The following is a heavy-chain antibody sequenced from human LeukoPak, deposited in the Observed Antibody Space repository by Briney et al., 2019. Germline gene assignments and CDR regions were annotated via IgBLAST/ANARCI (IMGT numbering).Heavy chain of an antibody. CDR2: IYYSGST. J-gene: IGHJ6*02. CDR3: ARDYCSSTSCYGMDV. D-gene: IGHD2-2*01. CDR1: GGSISSGGYS. Sequence: SETLSLTCAVSGGSISSGGYSWSWIRQPPGKGLEWIGYIYYSGSTYYNPSLKSRVTISVDTSKNQFSLKLSSVTAADTAVYYCARDYCSSTSCYGMDVWGQGTTVTVSS. V-gene: IGHV4-31*11.